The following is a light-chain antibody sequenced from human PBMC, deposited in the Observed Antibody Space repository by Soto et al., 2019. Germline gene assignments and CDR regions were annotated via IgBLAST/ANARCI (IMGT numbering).Light chain of an antibody. CDR2: GAS. Sequence: EIVLRQSPGTLSLSPGERATLSCRASQSVSSSYLAWYQQKPGQAPRLLIYGASSRATGIPDRFSGSGSGTEFTLTISSLQSEDFAVYYCQQYNNWPPWTFGQGTKVDI. CDR3: QQYNNWPPWT. V-gene: IGKV3-20*01. CDR1: QSVSSSY. J-gene: IGKJ1*01.